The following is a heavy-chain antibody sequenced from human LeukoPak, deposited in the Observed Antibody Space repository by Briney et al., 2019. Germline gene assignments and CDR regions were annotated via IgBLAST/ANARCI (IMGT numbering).Heavy chain of an antibody. CDR2: IYYNGNT. CDR1: DGSINSYY. V-gene: IGHV4-59*01. D-gene: IGHD3-16*01. Sequence: SETLSLTCSVSDGSINSYYWNWIRRPPGKGLEWIGYIYYNGNTNYSPSLKSRVTMSVDTSKNLFSLKVSSVTAADTAVYYCARGGSNYYGMDVWGQGTKVTVSS. J-gene: IGHJ6*02. CDR3: ARGGSNYYGMDV.